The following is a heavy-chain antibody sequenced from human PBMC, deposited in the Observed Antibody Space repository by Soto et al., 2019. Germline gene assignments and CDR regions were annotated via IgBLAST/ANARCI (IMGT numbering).Heavy chain of an antibody. V-gene: IGHV4-4*07. CDR1: GGSISSYY. CDR2: IYTSGST. CDR3: ARDTITMVRGVIPDYYYGMDV. Sequence: SETLSLTCTFSGGSISSYYWSWIRQPAGKGLEWIGRIYTSGSTNYNPSLKSRVTMSVDTSKNQFSLKLSSVTAADTAVYYCARDTITMVRGVIPDYYYGMDVWGQGTTVTVSS. D-gene: IGHD3-10*01. J-gene: IGHJ6*02.